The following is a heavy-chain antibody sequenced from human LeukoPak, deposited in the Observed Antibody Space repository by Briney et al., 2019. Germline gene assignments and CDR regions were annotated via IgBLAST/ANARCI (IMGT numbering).Heavy chain of an antibody. CDR2: ISYDGSNK. Sequence: GGSLRLSCAASGFTFSSYGMHWVRQAPGKGLEWVAVISYDGSNKYYADPVKGRFTISRDNSKNTLYLQMNSLRAEDTAVYYCAGSGPVDYWGQGTLVTVSS. CDR1: GFTFSSYG. J-gene: IGHJ4*02. CDR3: AGSGPVDY. V-gene: IGHV3-30*03. D-gene: IGHD2-15*01.